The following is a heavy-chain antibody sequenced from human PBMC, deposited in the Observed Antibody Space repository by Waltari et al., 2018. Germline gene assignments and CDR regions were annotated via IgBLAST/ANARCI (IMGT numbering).Heavy chain of an antibody. CDR1: GYTFTGYY. V-gene: IGHV1-2*01. D-gene: IGHD7-27*01. CDR3: ARENWGFDY. Sequence: QVQLVQSGAEVKKPGASVKVSCKASGYTFTGYYMHWVRQAPGQGLEWMGRINPNSGGTNYAQKLQGRGSRTRDTSISTAYMGLSRIGSDDTAVYYCARENWGFDYWGQGTLVTVSS. J-gene: IGHJ4*02. CDR2: INPNSGGT.